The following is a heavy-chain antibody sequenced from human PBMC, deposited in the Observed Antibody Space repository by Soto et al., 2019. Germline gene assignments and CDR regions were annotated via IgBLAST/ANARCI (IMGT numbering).Heavy chain of an antibody. V-gene: IGHV4-34*03. CDR2: VNHSGST. J-gene: IGHJ4*02. CDR1: GGSFSGYY. D-gene: IGHD3-22*01. CDR3: AFRSRAVVPKY. Sequence: TSETLSLTCAVYGGSFSGYYWSWIRQPPGKGLEWIGEVNHSGSTNYNPSLKSRVTLSVDTSTNQCSLTLSSMTAADTAVYYWAFRSRAVVPKYGGQGTLVTVSS.